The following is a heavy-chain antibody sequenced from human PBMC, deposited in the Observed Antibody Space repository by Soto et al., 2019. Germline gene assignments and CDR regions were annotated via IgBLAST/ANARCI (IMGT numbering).Heavy chain of an antibody. CDR3: ARWGSAVTNAFDI. CDR2: IYYSGST. V-gene: IGHV4-59*01. J-gene: IGHJ3*02. D-gene: IGHD4-17*01. CDR1: GDSITSYY. Sequence: SETLSLTCTVSGDSITSYYWSWIRQPPGKGLEWIGYIYYSGSTNYNPSLRSRVTISLDTSKNQFSLRLTSLTAADTAIYYCARWGSAVTNAFDIWGQGTMGTVSS.